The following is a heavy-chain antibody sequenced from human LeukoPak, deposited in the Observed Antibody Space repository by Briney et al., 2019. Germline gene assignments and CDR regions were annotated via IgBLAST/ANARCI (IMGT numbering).Heavy chain of an antibody. CDR2: HSGST. D-gene: IGHD6-13*01. CDR3: ARSSSAYYYYYGMDV. Sequence: PSETLSLTCTVSGGSLSNYYWSWIRQPPGKGLEWIGYHSGSTNYNPSLKSRVTISVDTSKNQFSLKLSSVTAADTAVYYCARSSSAYYYYYGMDVWGQGTTVTVSS. V-gene: IGHV4-59*01. J-gene: IGHJ6*02. CDR1: GGSLSNYY.